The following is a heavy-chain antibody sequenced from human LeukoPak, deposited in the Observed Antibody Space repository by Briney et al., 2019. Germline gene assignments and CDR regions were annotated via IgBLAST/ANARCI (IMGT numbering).Heavy chain of an antibody. J-gene: IGHJ6*04. V-gene: IGHV1-69*13. CDR3: ARTWYYYGSGSYRPYYYYGMDV. CDR2: IIPIFGTA. D-gene: IGHD3-10*01. CDR1: GGTFSSYA. Sequence: SVTVSCKASGGTFSSYAISWVRQAPGQGLEWMGGIIPIFGTANYAQKFQGRVTITADESTSTAYMELSSLRSEDTAVYYCARTWYYYGSGSYRPYYYYGMDVWGKGTTVTVSS.